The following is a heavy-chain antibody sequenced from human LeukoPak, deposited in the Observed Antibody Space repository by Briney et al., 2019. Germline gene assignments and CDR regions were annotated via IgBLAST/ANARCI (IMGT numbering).Heavy chain of an antibody. CDR1: GGSFSGYY. CDR3: ARPSRGFFDY. Sequence: SETLSLTCAVYGGSFSGYYWSWIRQPPGKGLEWIGEINHSGSTNYNPSLKSRVTISVDTSKNQFSLKLSSVTAADTAVYYCARPSRGFFDYWGQGTLVTVSS. D-gene: IGHD3-10*01. CDR2: INHSGST. V-gene: IGHV4-34*01. J-gene: IGHJ4*02.